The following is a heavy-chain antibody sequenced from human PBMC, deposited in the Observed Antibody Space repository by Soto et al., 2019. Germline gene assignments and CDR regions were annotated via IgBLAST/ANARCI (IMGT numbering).Heavy chain of an antibody. D-gene: IGHD2-21*01. V-gene: IGHV4-39*01. CDR2: IHYSGTS. Sequence: SETLSLTCCVSGDSSSSSSQYWGWIRQPPGKGLEWIGSIHYSGTSYYNPSLKSRVTIFVDTSKNQLSLKLSSVTAADTAVYYCARHWIAGSSIPWGQGTLVTVSS. CDR3: ARHWIAGSSIP. CDR1: GDSSSSSSQY. J-gene: IGHJ5*02.